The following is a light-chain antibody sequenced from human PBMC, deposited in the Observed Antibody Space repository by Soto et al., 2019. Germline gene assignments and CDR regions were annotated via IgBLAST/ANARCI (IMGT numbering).Light chain of an antibody. Sequence: QSVLTQPASVSGSPGQSITISCTGTSSDVGAYNYVSWYQQHPGKAPKLMIYEVNYRPSGVSNRFSGSKSGITASLTISGLQAEDEADYCCSSYASTSTAVFGSGTKVTVL. CDR3: SSYASTSTAV. V-gene: IGLV2-14*01. CDR1: SSDVGAYNY. J-gene: IGLJ1*01. CDR2: EVN.